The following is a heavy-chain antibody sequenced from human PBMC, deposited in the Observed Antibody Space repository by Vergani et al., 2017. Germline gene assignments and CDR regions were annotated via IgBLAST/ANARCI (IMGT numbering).Heavy chain of an antibody. Sequence: VQLVESRGGVVQPGRSLRLSCAASGFTFSSYSMNWVRQAPGKGLEWVSSISSSSSYIYYADSVKGRFTISRDNAKNSLYLQMNSLRAEDTAVYYCARDTAFGRVRGALGGWGQGTLVTVSS. CDR1: GFTFSSYS. J-gene: IGHJ4*02. CDR3: ARDTAFGRVRGALGG. CDR2: ISSSSSYI. V-gene: IGHV3-21*01. D-gene: IGHD3-10*01.